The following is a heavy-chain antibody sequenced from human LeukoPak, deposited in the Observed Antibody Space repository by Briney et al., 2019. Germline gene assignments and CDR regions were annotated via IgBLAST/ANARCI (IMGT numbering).Heavy chain of an antibody. CDR2: ISAYNGNT. V-gene: IGHV1-18*01. Sequence: ASVKVSCKASGYTFTSYGISWVRQAPGQGPEWMGWISAYNGNTNYAQKLQGRVTMTTDTSTSTAYMELRSLRSDDTAAYYCARDRCGYYPCWFGPWGQGTLVTVSS. CDR3: ARDRCGYYPCWFGP. J-gene: IGHJ5*02. CDR1: GYTFTSYG. D-gene: IGHD3-22*01.